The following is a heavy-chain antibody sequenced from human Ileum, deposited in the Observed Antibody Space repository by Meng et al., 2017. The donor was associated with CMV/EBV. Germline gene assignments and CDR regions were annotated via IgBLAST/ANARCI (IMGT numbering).Heavy chain of an antibody. D-gene: IGHD3-16*01. Sequence: QVSCKASGYPFRINSIHWLRQAPGQGLEWMGRIDPDTGATYSAQKFQGRVTMTRDTSISTAYLELTSLIFDDTAVYYCARGYSYACDYWGQGALVRLL. CDR1: GYPFRINS. V-gene: IGHV1-2*06. CDR3: ARGYSYACDY. J-gene: IGHJ4*02. CDR2: IDPDTGAT.